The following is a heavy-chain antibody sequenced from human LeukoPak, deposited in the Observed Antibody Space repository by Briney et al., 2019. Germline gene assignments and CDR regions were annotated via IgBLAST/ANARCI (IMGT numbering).Heavy chain of an antibody. CDR1: GYTFTGYY. J-gene: IGHJ4*02. CDR2: INPNSGGT. V-gene: IGHV1-2*02. D-gene: IGHD6-6*01. CDR3: ARSLDSSSSRGLDY. Sequence: ASLKVSCKASGYTFTGYYMHWVRQAPGQGLEWMGWINPNSGGTNYAQKFQGRVTMTRDTSISTAYMELSRLRSDDTAVYYCARSLDSSSSRGLDYWGQGTLVTVSS.